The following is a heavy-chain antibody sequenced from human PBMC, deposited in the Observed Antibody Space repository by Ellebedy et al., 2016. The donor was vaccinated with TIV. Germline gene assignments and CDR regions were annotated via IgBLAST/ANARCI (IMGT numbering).Heavy chain of an antibody. D-gene: IGHD6-13*01. V-gene: IGHV3-30*18. Sequence: PGGSLRLSCAASGFTFSGFGMHWVRQAPGKGLEWVAVISYDGSNKFYADSVKGRFTVSRDNSKSTVYLQLDSLRAEDTAVYYCAKDRIRIAAPGAFDSWGQGALVTVSS. CDR2: ISYDGSNK. J-gene: IGHJ4*02. CDR1: GFTFSGFG. CDR3: AKDRIRIAAPGAFDS.